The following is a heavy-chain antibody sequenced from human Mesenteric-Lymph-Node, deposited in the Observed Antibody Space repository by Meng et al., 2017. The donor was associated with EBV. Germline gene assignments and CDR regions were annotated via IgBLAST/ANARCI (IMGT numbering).Heavy chain of an antibody. CDR1: VASIDTTDW. D-gene: IGHD4-17*01. Sequence: APCWGTPSATLALTCVLPVASIDTTDWWRWSRKPPGRGLGWIGEIYHTGSTNYNPSLRIPVTISLANSKNQFSLRLNSVTAADPAVYYGARGWGHADYFAEYFHNWGQGTLVTVSS. J-gene: IGHJ1*01. CDR3: ARGWGHADYFAEYFHN. V-gene: IGHV4-4*02. CDR2: IYHTGST.